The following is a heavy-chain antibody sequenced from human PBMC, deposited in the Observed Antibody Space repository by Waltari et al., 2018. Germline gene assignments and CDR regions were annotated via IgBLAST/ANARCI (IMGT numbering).Heavy chain of an antibody. D-gene: IGHD3-3*01. CDR1: GFTFSSYP. V-gene: IGHV3-30-3*01. J-gene: IGHJ4*01. CDR2: KSYDRIKK. CDR3: AREGSRYEFWSGYTPDY. Sequence: QVQLVESGGGVVQPGRSLRLSCAASGFTFSSYPMHWLRQAPGHEVERVAIKSYDRIKKQFAVPVKGRCTNPRDNPKNTLYLQMNRLGAEDTAVDYCAREGSRYEFWSGYTPDYWGNGTLGKVSS.